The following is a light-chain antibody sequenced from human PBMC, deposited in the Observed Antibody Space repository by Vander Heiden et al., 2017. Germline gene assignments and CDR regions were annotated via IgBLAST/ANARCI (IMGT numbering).Light chain of an antibody. CDR1: SPNIGNNY. J-gene: IGLJ2*01. CDR2: DKN. CDR3: GTWDSSLSAGVV. Sequence: QSVLTQPPSVSAAPGQKVTISCPGSSPNIGNNYVSWYQQLPRKAPKLLIYDKNKRPAGIPDRCSGSKSGTSATLGITGLQTGDEADYYCGTWDSSLSAGVVVGGGTKLTGL. V-gene: IGLV1-51*01.